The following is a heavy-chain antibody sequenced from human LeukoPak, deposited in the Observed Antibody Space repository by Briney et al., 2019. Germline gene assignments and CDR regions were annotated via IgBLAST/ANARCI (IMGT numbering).Heavy chain of an antibody. Sequence: GGSLRLSCAASGFTFSASAMTWVRQAPGKGLEWVSTITGSGDRTYYGDSVKGPFSISRDNSKNTLYLQMNSLRAEDTAVYYCAKRYFDWLSAFDHWGQGALVTVSS. CDR2: ITGSGDRT. CDR1: GFTFSASA. J-gene: IGHJ4*02. V-gene: IGHV3-23*01. D-gene: IGHD3-9*01. CDR3: AKRYFDWLSAFDH.